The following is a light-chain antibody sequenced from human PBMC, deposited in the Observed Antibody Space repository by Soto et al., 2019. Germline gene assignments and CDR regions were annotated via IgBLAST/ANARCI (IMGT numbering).Light chain of an antibody. Sequence: DIQMTQSPSYVSASAGDGFTITCRASQGIKNWLAWYQQKPGKAPNLLIYTGSSLQSGVPSRFSGSGSGTDFTLTINSLQPEDFATYYCQQAASFPITFGQGTRLEIK. CDR1: QGIKNW. V-gene: IGKV1-12*01. CDR3: QQAASFPIT. CDR2: TGS. J-gene: IGKJ5*01.